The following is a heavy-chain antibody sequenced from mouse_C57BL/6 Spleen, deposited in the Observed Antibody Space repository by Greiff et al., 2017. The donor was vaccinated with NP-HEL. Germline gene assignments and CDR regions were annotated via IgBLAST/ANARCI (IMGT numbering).Heavy chain of an antibody. Sequence: QVQLQHSGPELVKPGASVKISCKASGYSFTSYYIHWVKQRPGQGLEWIGWIYPGSGDTKYNEKFKGKATLTADTSSSTAYMQLSSLTSEDSAVYYCARGRDGFAYWGQGTLVTVSA. D-gene: IGHD3-3*01. V-gene: IGHV1-66*01. CDR1: GYSFTSYY. CDR3: ARGRDGFAY. CDR2: IYPGSGDT. J-gene: IGHJ3*01.